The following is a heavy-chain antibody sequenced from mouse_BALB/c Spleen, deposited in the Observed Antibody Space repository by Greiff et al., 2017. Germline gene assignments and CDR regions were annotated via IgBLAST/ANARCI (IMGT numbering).Heavy chain of an antibody. Sequence: EVQLQQSGPSLVKPSQTLSLTCSVTGDSITSGYWNWIRKFPGNKLEYMGYISYSGSTYYNPSLKSRISITRDTSKNQYYLQLNSVTTEDTATYYCAPQRGGNYYAMDYWGQGTSVTVSA. CDR3: APQRGGNYYAMDY. CDR1: GDSITSGY. D-gene: IGHD2-1*01. CDR2: ISYSGST. J-gene: IGHJ4*01. V-gene: IGHV3-8*02.